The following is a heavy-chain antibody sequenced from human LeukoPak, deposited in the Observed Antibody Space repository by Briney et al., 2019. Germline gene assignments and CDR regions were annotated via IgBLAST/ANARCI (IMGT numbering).Heavy chain of an antibody. J-gene: IGHJ4*02. CDR3: AKGSGWYV. CDR2: ISGSGGST. CDR1: GFTFSSSS. D-gene: IGHD6-19*01. V-gene: IGHV3-23*01. Sequence: GSLRLSCAASGFTFSSSSMSWVRQAPGKGLEWVSVISGSGGSTDYADSVKGRFTISRDNSKNTLYLQMNSLRAEDTAVYYCAKGSGWYVWGQGTLVTVSS.